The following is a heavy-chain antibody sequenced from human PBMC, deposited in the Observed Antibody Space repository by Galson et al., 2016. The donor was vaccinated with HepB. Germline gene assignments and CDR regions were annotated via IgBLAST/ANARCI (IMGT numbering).Heavy chain of an antibody. J-gene: IGHJ4*02. CDR2: IHPSGAYT. CDR3: ARANYNLLTGYYSGLDH. Sequence: SVKVSCKASDNTFSKDYIHWVRQAPGQGLQWLWIIHPSGAYTTYAQSFTGRVTMSRDTATNTVYMELRALTSKDTAVYYCARANYNLLTGYYSGLDHWGQGTLVTVSS. D-gene: IGHD3-9*01. CDR1: DNTFSKDY. V-gene: IGHV1-46*01.